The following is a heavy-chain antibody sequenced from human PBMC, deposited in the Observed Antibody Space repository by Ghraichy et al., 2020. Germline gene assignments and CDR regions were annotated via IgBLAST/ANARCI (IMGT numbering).Heavy chain of an antibody. CDR2: MKQGGSEK. D-gene: IGHD1-26*01. J-gene: IGHJ1*01. CDR3: AGDYAIGLSATTEFFHL. Sequence: GSLRLSCAASGFTFSNYWMSWVRQAPGKGLEWVANMKQGGSEKYYVDSVKGRFTISRDNAKNSLYLQMNSLRAEDTAVYYCAGDYAIGLSATTEFFHLWGQGTLVTVSS. V-gene: IGHV3-7*01. CDR1: GFTFSNYW.